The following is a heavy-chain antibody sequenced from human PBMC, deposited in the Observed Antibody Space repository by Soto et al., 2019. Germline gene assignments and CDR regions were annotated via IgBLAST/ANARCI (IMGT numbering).Heavy chain of an antibody. CDR1: GFSFSSYA. Sequence: EVQLLESGGGLVQPGGSVRLSCVASGFSFSSYAMSWVRQAPGKGLEWVSVISGSDGSTYYADSVKGRFTISRDNSKNTLYLQMNSLRAEDTAVYYCAKDRERDAWYEDYWGQGTLVTVSS. D-gene: IGHD6-13*01. CDR3: AKDRERDAWYEDY. CDR2: ISGSDGST. V-gene: IGHV3-23*01. J-gene: IGHJ4*02.